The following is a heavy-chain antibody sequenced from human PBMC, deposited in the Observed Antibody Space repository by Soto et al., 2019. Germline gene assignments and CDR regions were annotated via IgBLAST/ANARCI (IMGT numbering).Heavy chain of an antibody. D-gene: IGHD3-22*01. V-gene: IGHV3-23*01. J-gene: IGHJ4*02. CDR1: GFTFSSYA. CDR3: AKVGLYTLTTSFDY. CDR2: ISGSGGST. Sequence: GESLKISCAASGFTFSSYAMSWVRQAPGKGLEWVSAISGSGGSTYYADSVKGRFTISRDNSKNTLYLQMNSLRAEDTAVYYCAKVGLYTLTTSFDYWGQGTLVTVSS.